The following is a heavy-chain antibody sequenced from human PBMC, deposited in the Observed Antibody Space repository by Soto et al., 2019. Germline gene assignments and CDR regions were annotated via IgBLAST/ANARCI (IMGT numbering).Heavy chain of an antibody. J-gene: IGHJ4*02. V-gene: IGHV3-23*01. CDR2: ISGGGDTT. CDR1: GFTFNNYA. CDR3: AKGRGGSGSLTPRVDF. D-gene: IGHD3-10*01. Sequence: EVQLLESGGGLVQPGGSLRLSCAASGFTFNNYAMTWVRQAPGKGLEWVSAISGGGDTTSYADSVKGRFTVSRDGSQNTMYLQMSSLRAEDTALSYCAKGRGGSGSLTPRVDFWGQGTLVTVSS.